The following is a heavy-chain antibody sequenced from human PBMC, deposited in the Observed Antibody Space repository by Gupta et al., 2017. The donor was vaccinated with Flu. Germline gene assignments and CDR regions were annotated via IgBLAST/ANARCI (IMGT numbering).Heavy chain of an antibody. CDR2: INAGNGNT. CDR3: ARAFHMTGIAARQGNYYYYMDV. J-gene: IGHJ6*03. D-gene: IGHD6-6*01. Sequence: QVQLVQSGAEVKKPGASVKVSCKASGYTFTSYAMHWVRQAPGHRLEWMGWINAGNGNTKYSQKFQGRVTITSDTSASTAYMELSSLRSEDTALYYCARAFHMTGIAARQGNYYYYMDVWGKGTTVTVSS. CDR1: GYTFTSYA. V-gene: IGHV1-3*01.